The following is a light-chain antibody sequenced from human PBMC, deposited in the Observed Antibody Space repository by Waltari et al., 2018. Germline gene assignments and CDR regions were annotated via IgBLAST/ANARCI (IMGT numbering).Light chain of an antibody. CDR3: QQFYTTPWT. Sequence: DIVMTQSPDSLAVSLGERATINCKSSQSVLYSSNNKNYLAWYQQKPGQPPKLLIYWASTRESGVPDRFSGSGSGTDFTLTISSLQAEDVALYYCQQFYTTPWTFGPGTKMEIK. V-gene: IGKV4-1*01. CDR2: WAS. J-gene: IGKJ1*01. CDR1: QSVLYSSNNKNY.